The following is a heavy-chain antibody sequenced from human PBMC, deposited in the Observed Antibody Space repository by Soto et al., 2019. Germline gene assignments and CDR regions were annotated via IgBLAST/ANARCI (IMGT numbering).Heavy chain of an antibody. CDR1: GYSFTSYW. J-gene: IGHJ6*02. V-gene: IGHV5-10-1*01. CDR3: ARHQGFNDDDYYYYGMDV. D-gene: IGHD1-1*01. Sequence: PGESLKISCKGSGYSFTSYWIRWVRQMPGTGLEWMGRIDPSDSYTNYSPSFQGHVTISADKSISTAYLQWSSLKASDTAMYYCARHQGFNDDDYYYYGMDVWGQGTTVTVSS. CDR2: IDPSDSYT.